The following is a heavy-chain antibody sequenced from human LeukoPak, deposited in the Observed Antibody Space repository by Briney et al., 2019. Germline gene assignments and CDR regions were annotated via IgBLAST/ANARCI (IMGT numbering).Heavy chain of an antibody. D-gene: IGHD3-16*01. CDR3: ARIWGGY. CDR2: IIHTGST. Sequence: SETLSLTCAVYGGSFSGFYWTWIRRPPGKGLEWVGEIIHTGSTNYNPSLKSRVTISVDTSKNQFSLNLTSVTAADTAVYYCARIWGGYWGQGTLVTVSS. V-gene: IGHV4-34*12. CDR1: GGSFSGFY. J-gene: IGHJ4*02.